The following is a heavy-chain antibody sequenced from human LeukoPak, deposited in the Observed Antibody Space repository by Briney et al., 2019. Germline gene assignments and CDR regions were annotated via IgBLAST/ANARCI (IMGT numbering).Heavy chain of an antibody. CDR1: GGSISSYY. D-gene: IGHD3-22*01. CDR3: ARVRDALQPTYYYDSSGYSSRSYFDY. CDR2: IYYSGST. Sequence: SETLSLTCTVSGGSISSYYWSWIRQPPGKGLEWIGYIYYSGSTNYNPSLKSRVTISVDTSKNQFSLKLSSVTAADTAVYYCARVRDALQPTYYYDSSGYSSRSYFDYWGQGTLVTVPS. V-gene: IGHV4-59*12. J-gene: IGHJ4*02.